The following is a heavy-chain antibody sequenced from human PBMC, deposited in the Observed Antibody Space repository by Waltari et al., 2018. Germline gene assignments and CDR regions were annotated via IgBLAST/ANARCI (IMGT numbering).Heavy chain of an antibody. CDR3: ARVGYSYGIYYYYMDV. Sequence: QVQLVDSGGGVVQPGRSLRLSCAASGFIFSAYGVPWVRQAHGKGLEWVAVISNDGGKKYYADSVKGRFTISRDNSKNTLYLQMNSLRAEDTAVYYCARVGYSYGIYYYYMDVWGKGTTVTVSS. CDR2: ISNDGGKK. CDR1: GFIFSAYG. J-gene: IGHJ6*03. D-gene: IGHD5-18*01. V-gene: IGHV3-30*01.